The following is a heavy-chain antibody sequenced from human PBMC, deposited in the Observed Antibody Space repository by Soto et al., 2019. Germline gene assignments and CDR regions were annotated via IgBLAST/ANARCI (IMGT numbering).Heavy chain of an antibody. CDR3: VKDDDSSGYYSDY. CDR1: VFTFISYA. D-gene: IGHD3-22*01. CDR2: ISSNGGST. J-gene: IGHJ4*02. Sequence: PGWSLRLSCSSSVFTFISYAMHWVRQAPGKGLEYVSAISSNGGSTYYADSVKGRFTISRDNSKNTLYLQMSSLRAEDTAVYYCVKDDDSSGYYSDYWGQGALVTVSS. V-gene: IGHV3-64D*06.